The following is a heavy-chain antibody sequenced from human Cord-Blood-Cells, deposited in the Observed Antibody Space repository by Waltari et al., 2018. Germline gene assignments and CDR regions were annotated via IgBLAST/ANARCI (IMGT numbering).Heavy chain of an antibody. Sequence: QVQLQQWGAGLLKPSETLSLTCAVYGGPFRGYYWSWIRQPPGKGLEWIGEINHSGSTNYNPSLKSRVTISVDTSKNQFSLKLSSVTAADTAVYYCARGHGELLSSTSCFDYWGQGTLVTVSS. D-gene: IGHD2-2*01. CDR3: ARGHGELLSSTSCFDY. CDR1: GGPFRGYY. V-gene: IGHV4-34*01. J-gene: IGHJ4*02. CDR2: INHSGST.